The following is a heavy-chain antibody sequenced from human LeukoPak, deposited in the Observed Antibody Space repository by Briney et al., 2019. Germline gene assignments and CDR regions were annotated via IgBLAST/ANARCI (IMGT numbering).Heavy chain of an antibody. J-gene: IGHJ6*04. CDR1: GFTFSSYE. V-gene: IGHV3-48*03. CDR2: ISSSGSTI. D-gene: IGHD3-10*02. CDR3: AELGITMIGGV. Sequence: GGSLRLSCAASGFTFSSYEMNWVRQAPGKGVEWVSYISSSGSTIYYADSVKGRFTISRDNAKNSLYLQMNSLRAEDTAVYYCAELGITMIGGVWGKGTTVTISS.